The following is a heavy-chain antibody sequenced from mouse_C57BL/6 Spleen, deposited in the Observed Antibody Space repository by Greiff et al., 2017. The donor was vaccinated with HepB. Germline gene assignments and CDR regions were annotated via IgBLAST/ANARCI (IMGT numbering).Heavy chain of an antibody. Sequence: SGPELVKPGASVKISCKASGYTFTDYYMNWVKQSHGKSLEWIGDINPNNGGTSYNQKFKGKATLTVDKSSSTAHMELRSLTSEDSAVYYCARNYYGSSYGWYFDVWGTGTTVTVSS. CDR1: GYTFTDYY. J-gene: IGHJ1*03. V-gene: IGHV1-26*01. CDR3: ARNYYGSSYGWYFDV. D-gene: IGHD1-1*01. CDR2: INPNNGGT.